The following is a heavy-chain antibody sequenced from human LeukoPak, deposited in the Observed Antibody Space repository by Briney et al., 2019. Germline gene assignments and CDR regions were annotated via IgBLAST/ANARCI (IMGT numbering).Heavy chain of an antibody. CDR3: ARHIGSSWYVGKHSDY. D-gene: IGHD6-13*01. J-gene: IGHJ4*02. V-gene: IGHV4-39*01. CDR2: IYYSGST. CDR1: GGSISSSSYY. Sequence: PSETLSLTCTVSGGSISSSSYYWGWIRQPPGKGLEWIGSIYYSGSTYYNPSLKSRVTISVDTSKNQFSLKLSSVTAADTAVYYCARHIGSSWYVGKHSDYWGQGTLVTVSS.